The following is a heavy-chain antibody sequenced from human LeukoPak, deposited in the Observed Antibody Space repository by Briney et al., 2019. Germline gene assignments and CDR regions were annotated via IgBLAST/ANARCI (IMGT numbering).Heavy chain of an antibody. D-gene: IGHD6-13*01. V-gene: IGHV1-18*01. CDR3: ARGGRVWFPHSSSWYDF. J-gene: IGHJ5*01. Sequence: ASVKVSCKASGYTFTSYGINWVRQAPGQGLEWMGWISAYNGNTNYAQKLQGRVTMTTDTSTSTAYMELRSLRSDDTAMYYCARGGRVWFPHSSSWYDFWGQGTLVTVSS. CDR2: ISAYNGNT. CDR1: GYTFTSYG.